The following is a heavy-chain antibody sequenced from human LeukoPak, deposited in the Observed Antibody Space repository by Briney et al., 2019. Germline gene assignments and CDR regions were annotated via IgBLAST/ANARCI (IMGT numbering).Heavy chain of an antibody. J-gene: IGHJ4*02. V-gene: IGHV3-7*01. Sequence: GGSLRLSCAASGFTFSSYWKSWVRQAPGKGLEWVASINEDGSDKYYVDSVKGRFTISRDNAKNSLYLQMNSLRAEDTAVYYCARDTYRFDDYWGQGTLVTVSS. CDR1: GFTFSSYW. CDR3: ARDTYRFDDY. CDR2: INEDGSDK.